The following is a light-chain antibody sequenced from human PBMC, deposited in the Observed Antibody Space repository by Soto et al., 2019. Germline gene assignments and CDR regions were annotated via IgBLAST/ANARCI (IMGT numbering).Light chain of an antibody. J-gene: IGKJ4*01. Sequence: DIQMTQSPSSLSASVGDRVTITCQASQDISNYLNWYQQKPGKAPKLLIYDASKLETGVPSRFSGSVSGTDFTFTISGLQPEDTATYYCQQYENPLLTFGGGTKVEIK. CDR1: QDISNY. CDR3: QQYENPLLT. V-gene: IGKV1-33*01. CDR2: DAS.